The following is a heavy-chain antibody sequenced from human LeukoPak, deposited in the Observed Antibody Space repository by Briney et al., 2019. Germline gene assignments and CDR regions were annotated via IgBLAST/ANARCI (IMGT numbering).Heavy chain of an antibody. D-gene: IGHD3-3*01. Sequence: ASVTVSCKASGYTFTRYDINGVGQATGQGLEGMGWMNPNRGNTGYAQKFQGRVTMTRNTSISTAYMELSSLRSADTAVYYCAREVTSYDFWSGYYKSRFDYWGQGTLVTVSS. J-gene: IGHJ4*02. CDR2: MNPNRGNT. CDR3: AREVTSYDFWSGYYKSRFDY. CDR1: GYTFTRYD. V-gene: IGHV1-8*01.